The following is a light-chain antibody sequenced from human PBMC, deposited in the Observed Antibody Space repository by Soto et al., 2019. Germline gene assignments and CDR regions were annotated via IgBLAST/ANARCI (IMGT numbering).Light chain of an antibody. J-gene: IGLJ1*01. Sequence: QSALTQPASVSGSPGQSITISCTGTSSDIGGYNYVSWYQQHPGKAPKLMIYEVSNRPSGVSNRFSGSKSGHTASLTISGLQAEDEADYYCDSYTSSSTDVFGTGTKLTVL. CDR3: DSYTSSSTDV. CDR2: EVS. CDR1: SSDIGGYNY. V-gene: IGLV2-14*01.